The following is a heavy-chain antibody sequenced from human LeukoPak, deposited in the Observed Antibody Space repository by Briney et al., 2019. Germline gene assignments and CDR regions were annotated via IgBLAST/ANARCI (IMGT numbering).Heavy chain of an antibody. CDR2: IWYDGSNK. D-gene: IGHD6-19*01. J-gene: IGHJ4*02. Sequence: GRSLRLSCAASGFTFSSYGMHWVRQAPGKGLEWVAVIWYDGSNKYYADSVKGRFTISRDNSKNTLYLQMNSLRAEDTAVYYCASTSGWYEPIDYWGQGTLVTDAS. CDR3: ASTSGWYEPIDY. CDR1: GFTFSSYG. V-gene: IGHV3-33*01.